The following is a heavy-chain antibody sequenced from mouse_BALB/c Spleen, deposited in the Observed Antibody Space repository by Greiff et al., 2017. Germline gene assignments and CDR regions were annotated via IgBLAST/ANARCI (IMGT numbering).Heavy chain of an antibody. CDR1: GFSFTSYD. Sequence: VQRVESGPGLVAPSQSLSITCTVSGFSFTSYDISWIRQPPGKGLEWLGVIWTGGGTNYNSAFMSRLSISKDNSKSQVFLKMNSLQTDDTAIYYCVRVGGNYHWFAYWGQGTLVTVAA. D-gene: IGHD1-1*02. CDR2: IWTGGGT. CDR3: VRVGGNYHWFAY. J-gene: IGHJ3*01. V-gene: IGHV2-9-2*01.